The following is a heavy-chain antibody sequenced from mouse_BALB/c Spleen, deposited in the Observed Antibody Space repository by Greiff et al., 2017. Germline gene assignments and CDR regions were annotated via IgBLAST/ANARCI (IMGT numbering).Heavy chain of an antibody. V-gene: IGHV5-4*02. J-gene: IGHJ4*01. Sequence: DVQLVESGGDLVKPGGSLKLSCAASGFTFSDYYMYWVRQTSEKRLEWVATISDGGSYTYYPDSVKGRFTISRDNAKNNLYLQMSSLKSEDTAMYYCARDRGLRGYAMDYWGQGTSVTVSS. CDR2: ISDGGSYT. D-gene: IGHD2-4*01. CDR1: GFTFSDYY. CDR3: ARDRGLRGYAMDY.